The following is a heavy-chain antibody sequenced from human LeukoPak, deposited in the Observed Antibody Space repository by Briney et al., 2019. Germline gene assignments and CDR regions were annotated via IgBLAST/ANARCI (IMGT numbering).Heavy chain of an antibody. CDR3: AKPIRGYTYSLSSFDI. CDR1: GFTFSHYG. J-gene: IGHJ3*02. Sequence: GGSLRLSCAASGFTFSHYGMHWVRQAPGKGLEWVSDISYDGSNKYHADSVKGRFTISRDNSNNTLYLQMDSLRAEDTAVYYCAKPIRGYTYSLSSFDIWGQGTMVTVSS. CDR2: ISYDGSNK. V-gene: IGHV3-30*18. D-gene: IGHD5-18*01.